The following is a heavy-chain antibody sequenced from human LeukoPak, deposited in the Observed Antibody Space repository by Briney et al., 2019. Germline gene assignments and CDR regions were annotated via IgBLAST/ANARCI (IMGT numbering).Heavy chain of an antibody. CDR2: ISGSGGGT. CDR3: AKSPDYYGSGSSSYIDC. D-gene: IGHD3-10*01. Sequence: GGSLRLSCAASGFTFSSYAMSWVRQAPGKGLEWVSAISGSGGGTYYANSVKGRFTISRDNSRDTLYLQMNSLRAEDTALYFCAKSPDYYGSGSSSYIDCWGQGTLVSVSS. V-gene: IGHV3-23*01. J-gene: IGHJ4*02. CDR1: GFTFSSYA.